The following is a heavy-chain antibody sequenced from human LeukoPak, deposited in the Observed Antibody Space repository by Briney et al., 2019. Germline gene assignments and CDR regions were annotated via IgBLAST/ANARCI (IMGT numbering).Heavy chain of an antibody. CDR3: ARTGRSSGWYWFDP. Sequence: ASVKVSCKASGGTFSSYAIGWVRQAPGQGLEWMGGIIPIFGTANYAQKFQGRVTITADESTSTAYMELSSLRSEDTAVYYCARTGRSSGWYWFDPWGQGTLVTVSS. CDR1: GGTFSSYA. V-gene: IGHV1-69*13. J-gene: IGHJ5*02. CDR2: IIPIFGTA. D-gene: IGHD6-19*01.